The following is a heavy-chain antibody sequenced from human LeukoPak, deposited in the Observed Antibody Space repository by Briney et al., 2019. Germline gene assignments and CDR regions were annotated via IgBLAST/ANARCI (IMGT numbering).Heavy chain of an antibody. CDR3: ARGIAPLAILNY. Sequence: PSEALSLTCTGSGGYISSYYWSWIRQPPGKGLGWLGYIFYSGSTSYNPSRNGRVTISRDTSKNQFSLQLSSVTAADTAVYYCARGIAPLAILNYWGQGTLVTVSS. CDR2: IFYSGST. D-gene: IGHD2-21*01. J-gene: IGHJ4*02. CDR1: GGYISSYY. V-gene: IGHV4-59*01.